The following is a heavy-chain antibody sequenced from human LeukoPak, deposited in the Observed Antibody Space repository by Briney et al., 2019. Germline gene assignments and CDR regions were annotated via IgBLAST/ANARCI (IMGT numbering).Heavy chain of an antibody. CDR1: GYTFTSHG. V-gene: IGHV1-18*04. D-gene: IGHD6-13*01. J-gene: IGHJ4*02. CDR2: IRVSNGNA. Sequence: GASVKVSCKASGYTFTSHGIAWVRQAPGQGLEWIGWIRVSNGNANYAQKLQGRVTLTTDSSTNIAYLELRSLRSDDTAVYYCARASDISWPFENWGQGTLVTVSS. CDR3: ARASDISWPFEN.